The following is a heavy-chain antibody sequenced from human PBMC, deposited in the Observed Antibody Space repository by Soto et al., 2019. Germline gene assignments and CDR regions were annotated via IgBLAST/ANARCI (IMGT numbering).Heavy chain of an antibody. Sequence: GGSLRLSCAASGFTFSSYGMHWVRQAPGKGLEWVAVIWYDGSNKYYADSVKGRFTISRDNSKNTLYLQMNSLRAEDTAVYYCARAGYSSSWYEGHYYGMDVWGQGTTVTVSS. V-gene: IGHV3-33*01. CDR2: IWYDGSNK. D-gene: IGHD6-13*01. CDR3: ARAGYSSSWYEGHYYGMDV. CDR1: GFTFSSYG. J-gene: IGHJ6*02.